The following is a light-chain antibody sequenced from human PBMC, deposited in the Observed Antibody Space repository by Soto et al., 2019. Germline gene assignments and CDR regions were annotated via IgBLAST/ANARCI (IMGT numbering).Light chain of an antibody. CDR2: DVS. V-gene: IGLV2-14*01. CDR3: SLYTSSSTPYV. CDR1: SSDVGGYNY. Sequence: QSVLTQPASVSGSPGQSITISCTGTSSDVGGYNYASWYQQHPGKAPKLMIYDVSNRPSGVSNRFSGSKSGNTASLTISGLQAEDEADYYCSLYTSSSTPYVFGTGTKVTVL. J-gene: IGLJ1*01.